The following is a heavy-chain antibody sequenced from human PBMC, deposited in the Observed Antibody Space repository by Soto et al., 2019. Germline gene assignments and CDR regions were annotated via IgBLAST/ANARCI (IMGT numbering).Heavy chain of an antibody. CDR3: ARDRPSGLTMGKSYYMDV. CDR2: ISSNGGST. D-gene: IGHD3-3*01. CDR1: GFTFSSYA. Sequence: GGSLRLSCAASGFTFSSYAMHWVRQAPGKGLEYVSAISSNGGSTYYANSVKGRFTISRDNSKNTLYLQMGSLRAEDMAVYYCARDRPSGLTMGKSYYMDVWGKGTTVTVSS. V-gene: IGHV3-64*01. J-gene: IGHJ6*03.